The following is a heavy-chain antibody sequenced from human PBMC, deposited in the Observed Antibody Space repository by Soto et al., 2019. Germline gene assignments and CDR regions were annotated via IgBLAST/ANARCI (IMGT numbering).Heavy chain of an antibody. CDR2: ISSSSSYT. V-gene: IGHV3-11*05. CDR1: GFTFSDYY. J-gene: IGHJ4*02. Sequence: PGGSLRLSCAASGFTFSDYYMSWIRQAPGKGLEWVSYISSSSSYTNYADSVKGRFTISRDNAKNSLYLQMNSLRAEDTAVYYCARDLLGYCSSTSCVLGDYWGQGTLVTVSS. D-gene: IGHD2-2*01. CDR3: ARDLLGYCSSTSCVLGDY.